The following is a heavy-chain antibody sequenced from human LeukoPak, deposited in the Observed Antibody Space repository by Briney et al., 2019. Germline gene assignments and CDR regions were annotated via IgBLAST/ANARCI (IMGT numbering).Heavy chain of an antibody. Sequence: GGSLRLSCAASGFTVSSNYMSWVRQAPGKGLEWVSAIYTGGSTYYAGSVKGRFTISRDNSKNTLYLQMSSLRAEDTAVYYCARNLYYYDSSGYYYYWGQGTLVTVSS. CDR3: ARNLYYYDSSGYYYY. D-gene: IGHD3-22*01. CDR2: IYTGGST. CDR1: GFTVSSNY. J-gene: IGHJ4*02. V-gene: IGHV3-66*01.